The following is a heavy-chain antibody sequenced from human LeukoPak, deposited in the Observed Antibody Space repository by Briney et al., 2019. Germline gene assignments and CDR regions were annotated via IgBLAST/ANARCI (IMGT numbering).Heavy chain of an antibody. CDR1: GFTFSSYA. J-gene: IGHJ6*02. Sequence: GGSLRLSCAASGFTFSSYAMHWVRQAPGKGLEWVAVISYDGSNKYYADSVKGRFTISRDNSKNTLYLQMNSLRAEDTAVYYCAKEASSIAARRGYYYYGMDVWGQGTTVTVSS. V-gene: IGHV3-30*04. D-gene: IGHD6-6*01. CDR3: AKEASSIAARRGYYYYGMDV. CDR2: ISYDGSNK.